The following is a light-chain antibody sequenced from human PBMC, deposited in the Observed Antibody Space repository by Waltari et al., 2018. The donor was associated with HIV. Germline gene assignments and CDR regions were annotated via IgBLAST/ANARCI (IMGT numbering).Light chain of an antibody. Sequence: EIVMTQSPATLSVSPGERVTLSWRASQSVSTSFAWYQQRPGQAPRLLIYDAATRATDVPARFSGSGSGTEFILTIASLQSEDSATYYCQQYNNRPRGNTFGQGTKVEI. J-gene: IGKJ2*01. CDR2: DAA. CDR3: QQYNNRPRGNT. CDR1: QSVSTS. V-gene: IGKV3-15*01.